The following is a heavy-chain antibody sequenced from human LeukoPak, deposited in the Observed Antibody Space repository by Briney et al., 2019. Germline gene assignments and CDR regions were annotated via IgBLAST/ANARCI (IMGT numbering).Heavy chain of an antibody. D-gene: IGHD2-2*01. CDR3: ARRLTQYDCFDP. V-gene: IGHV6-1*01. Sequence: SQTLSLTCAISGDSVLSNSVTWNWIRQSPSRGLEWLGRTYYRSTWYNDYAVSVRGRITVNPDTSKNQFSLHLNSVTPEDTAVYYCARRLTQYDCFDPWGQGILVTVSS. J-gene: IGHJ5*02. CDR2: TYYRSTWYN. CDR1: GDSVLSNSVT.